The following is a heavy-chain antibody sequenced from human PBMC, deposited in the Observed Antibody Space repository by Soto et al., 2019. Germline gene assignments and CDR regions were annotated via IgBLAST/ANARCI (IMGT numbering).Heavy chain of an antibody. J-gene: IGHJ6*02. V-gene: IGHV1-18*01. CDR3: ARDALSFGVVIGYYYYGMDV. D-gene: IGHD3-3*01. CDR1: GYTFTSYG. Sequence: ASVKVSCKASGYTFTSYGISWVRQAPGQGLEWMGWISAYNGNTNYAQKLQGRVTMTTDTSTSTAYMELRSLRSDDTAVYYCARDALSFGVVIGYYYYGMDVWGQGTTVTVSS. CDR2: ISAYNGNT.